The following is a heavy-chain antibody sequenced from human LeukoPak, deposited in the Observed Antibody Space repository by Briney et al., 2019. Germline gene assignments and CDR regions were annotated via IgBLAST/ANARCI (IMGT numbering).Heavy chain of an antibody. D-gene: IGHD2-2*01. Sequence: SETLSLTCTVSGGSISSYCWSWIRQPPGKGLEWIGYIYYSGSTNYKPSLKSRVTISVDTSRNQFSLKLSSVTAADTAVYYCARAQGYCSSTSCYAIRRFDYWGQGTLVTVSS. CDR1: GGSISSYC. CDR3: ARAQGYCSSTSCYAIRRFDY. CDR2: IYYSGST. J-gene: IGHJ4*02. V-gene: IGHV4-59*01.